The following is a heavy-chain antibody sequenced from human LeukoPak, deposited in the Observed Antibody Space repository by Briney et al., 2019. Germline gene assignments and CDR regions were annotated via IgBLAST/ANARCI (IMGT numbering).Heavy chain of an antibody. D-gene: IGHD2-21*01. V-gene: IGHV4-34*01. J-gene: IGHJ4*02. CDR3: ARGMAFVD. Sequence: GSLRLSCAASGFTFSNYAMNWVRQAPGKGLEWIGEINHSGSTNYNPSLKSRVTISVDTSKNQFSLKLSSVTAADTAVYYCARGMAFVDWGQGTLVTVSS. CDR2: INHSGST. CDR1: GFTFSNYA.